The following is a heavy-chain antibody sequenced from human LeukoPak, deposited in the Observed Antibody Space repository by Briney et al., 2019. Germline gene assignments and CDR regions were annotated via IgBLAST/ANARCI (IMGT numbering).Heavy chain of an antibody. CDR3: ARASPAPKYYYDSSGYPKIGDY. D-gene: IGHD3-22*01. V-gene: IGHV1-18*01. J-gene: IGHJ4*02. Sequence: ASVTVTCKASGYTFTSYGRSWVRQAPGQGLEWMGWISAYNGNTNYAQKLQGRVTMTTDTSTSTAYMELRSLRSDDTAVYYCARASPAPKYYYDSSGYPKIGDYWGQGTVVTVSS. CDR1: GYTFTSYG. CDR2: ISAYNGNT.